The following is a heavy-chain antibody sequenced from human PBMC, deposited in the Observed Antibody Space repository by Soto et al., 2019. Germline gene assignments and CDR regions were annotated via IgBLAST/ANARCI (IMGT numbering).Heavy chain of an antibody. Sequence: SGPTLVNPTQTLTLTCTFSGFSLSTSGMCVSWIRQPPGKALEWLARIDWADDKFYTTSLETRLTISKDTSTNQVVLTMTNMAPVDTATYYCARMEWFGAFDHWGQETQVTVSS. CDR3: ARMEWFGAFDH. D-gene: IGHD3-10*01. CDR2: IDWADDK. CDR1: GFSLSTSGMC. V-gene: IGHV2-70*17. J-gene: IGHJ4*02.